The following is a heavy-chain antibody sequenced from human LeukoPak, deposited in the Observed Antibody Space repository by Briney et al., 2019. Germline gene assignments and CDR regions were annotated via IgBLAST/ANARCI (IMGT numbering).Heavy chain of an antibody. CDR3: AKGYYDSSGYVDY. J-gene: IGHJ4*02. D-gene: IGHD3-22*01. V-gene: IGHV3-9*01. CDR2: ISWNGGSI. Sequence: PGGSLRLSCAASGFTFDDYAMHWVRQAPGKGLEGVSGISWNGGSIGYADSVKGRFTISRDNAKNSLYLQMNSLRAEDTALYYCAKGYYDSSGYVDYWGQGTLVTVSS. CDR1: GFTFDDYA.